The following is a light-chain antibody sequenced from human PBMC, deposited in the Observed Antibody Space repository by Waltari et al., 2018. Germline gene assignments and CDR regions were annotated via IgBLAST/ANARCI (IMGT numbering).Light chain of an antibody. Sequence: DIQMTQSPSSLSASVGARVTITCRASQNIDNYLNWYQQKSGRAPKLLIYAASTLLSGVPSRFSGSGSGTDFSLTISSLQTEDFATYYCQQSHNGRTFGQGTRVEIK. J-gene: IGKJ1*01. CDR2: AAS. V-gene: IGKV1-39*01. CDR3: QQSHNGRT. CDR1: QNIDNY.